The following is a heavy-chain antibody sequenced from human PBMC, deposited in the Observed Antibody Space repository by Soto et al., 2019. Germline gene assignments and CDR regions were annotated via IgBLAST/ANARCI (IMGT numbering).Heavy chain of an antibody. CDR2: INHSGST. CDR1: GGSFSGYY. CDR3: ARVSTGGLDY. V-gene: IGHV4-34*01. Sequence: LEILSLTYAVYGGSFSGYYWSWIRQPPGKGLEWIGEINHSGSTNYNPSLKSRVTISVDTSKNQFSLKLSSVTAADTAVYYCARVSTGGLDYWGHGTLVTVSS. D-gene: IGHD3-9*01. J-gene: IGHJ4*01.